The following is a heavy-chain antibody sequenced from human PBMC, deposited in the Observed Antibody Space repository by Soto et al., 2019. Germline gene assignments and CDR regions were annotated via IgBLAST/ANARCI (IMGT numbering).Heavy chain of an antibody. CDR2: ISSSSSYT. D-gene: IGHD6-13*01. V-gene: IGHV3-11*05. J-gene: IGHJ2*01. CDR1: GFTFSDYY. CDR3: ARTIAAAGGRRYFDL. Sequence: QVQLVESGVGLVKPGGSLRLSCAASGFTFSDYYMSWIRQAPGKGLEWVSYISSSSSYTNYADSVKGRFTISRDNAKNSLYLQMNRLRAEDTAVYYCARTIAAAGGRRYFDLWGRGTLVTVSS.